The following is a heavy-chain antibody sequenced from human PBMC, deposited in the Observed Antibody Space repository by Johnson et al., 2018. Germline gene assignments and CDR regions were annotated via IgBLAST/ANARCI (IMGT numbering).Heavy chain of an antibody. J-gene: IGHJ4*02. Sequence: QLVQSGGGVVQPGGSLRLSCAASGFTFSSYAMNWVRQAPGKGLEWVSTISGSGGTTSHADSVKGRFTISRDNSATTRYLQMTSRRADDTAVYYCAKDKGSVWTYFDYWGQGTLVTISS. D-gene: IGHD2-21*01. V-gene: IGHV3-23*04. CDR1: GFTFSSYA. CDR2: ISGSGGTT. CDR3: AKDKGSVWTYFDY.